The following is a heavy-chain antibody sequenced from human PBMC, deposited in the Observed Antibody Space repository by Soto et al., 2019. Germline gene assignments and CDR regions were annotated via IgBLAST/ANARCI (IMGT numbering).Heavy chain of an antibody. V-gene: IGHV3-48*02. CDR2: ISSGSSTI. D-gene: IGHD1-26*01. Sequence: EVQLVESGGGLVLPGGSLRLSCAASGFTFSFHAMKWVRQAPGKGLEWISYISSGSSTIYYADSVKGRFTISRDDAKNSLFLQMNSLRDEDRAVYYCARDGDGSYHPVDYWGQGTLVTVSS. J-gene: IGHJ4*02. CDR3: ARDGDGSYHPVDY. CDR1: GFTFSFHA.